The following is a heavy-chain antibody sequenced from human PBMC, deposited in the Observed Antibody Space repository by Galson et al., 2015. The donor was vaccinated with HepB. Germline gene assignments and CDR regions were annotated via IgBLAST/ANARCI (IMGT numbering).Heavy chain of an antibody. CDR2: IYSGGST. J-gene: IGHJ4*02. V-gene: IGHV3-66*02. Sequence: SLRLSCAASGFTVSSNYMSWVRQAPGKGLEWVSVIYSGGSTYYADSVKGRFTISRDNSKNTLYLQMNSLRAEDTAVYYCARATVATKTIDYWGQGTLVTVSS. D-gene: IGHD5-12*01. CDR3: ARATVATKTIDY. CDR1: GFTVSSNY.